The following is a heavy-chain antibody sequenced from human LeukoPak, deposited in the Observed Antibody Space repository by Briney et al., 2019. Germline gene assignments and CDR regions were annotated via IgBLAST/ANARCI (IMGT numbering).Heavy chain of an antibody. CDR2: IYYSGST. D-gene: IGHD3-3*01. V-gene: IGHV4-31*03. CDR1: GGSISSGGYY. CDR3: ARGKNPRFFGWFDP. J-gene: IGHJ5*02. Sequence: PSETLSLTCTVSGGSISSGGYYWSWIRQHPGKGLEWIGYIYYSGSTYYNPSLRSRVTISADTSKNQFSLKLSSVTAADTAVYYCARGKNPRFFGWFDPWGQGTLVTVSS.